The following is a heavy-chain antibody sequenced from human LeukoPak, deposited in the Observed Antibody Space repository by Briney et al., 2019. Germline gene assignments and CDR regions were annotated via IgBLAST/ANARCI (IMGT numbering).Heavy chain of an antibody. D-gene: IGHD3-10*01. Sequence: GGSLRLSCAASGFTFSSYAMHWVRQAPGKGLEWVAVISYDGSNKYYADSVKGRFTISRDNSKNTLYLQMNSLRAEDTAVCYCARGSPHDYWGQGTLVTVSS. CDR2: ISYDGSNK. V-gene: IGHV3-30-3*01. CDR3: ARGSPHDY. J-gene: IGHJ4*02. CDR1: GFTFSSYA.